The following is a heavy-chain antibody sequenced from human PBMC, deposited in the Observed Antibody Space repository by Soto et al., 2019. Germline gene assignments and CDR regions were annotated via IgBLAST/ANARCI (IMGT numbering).Heavy chain of an antibody. J-gene: IGHJ3*02. V-gene: IGHV3-21*01. CDR1: GFSFGHYS. D-gene: IGHD1-1*01. CDR3: AREQLGVSYFGTALDI. Sequence: EVQLVESGGGLVKPGGSLRLSCVASGFSFGHYSITWVRQAPGRGLEWVSTISSGSSFIYYADSVKGRFTVSRDNAKNSLSLQMNSLRAEHTAVYFCAREQLGVSYFGTALDIWGQGTVVTVS. CDR2: ISSGSSFI.